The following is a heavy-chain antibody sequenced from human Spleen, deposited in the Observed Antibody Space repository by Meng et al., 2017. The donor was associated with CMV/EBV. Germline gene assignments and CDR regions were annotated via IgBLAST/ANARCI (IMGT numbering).Heavy chain of an antibody. V-gene: IGHV3-74*01. CDR1: GFSFSSYW. D-gene: IGHD4-17*01. CDR3: AKTMVTSWATYYFDS. CDR2: VNIDGTTT. J-gene: IGHJ4*02. Sequence: ETLSLTCAASGFSFSSYWMHWVRQAPGKGLVWVSCVNIDGTTTNYADSVKGRFTISRDNSKNTMYLQMNSLRAEDTAVYYCAKTMVTSWATYYFDSWGQGTLVTVSS.